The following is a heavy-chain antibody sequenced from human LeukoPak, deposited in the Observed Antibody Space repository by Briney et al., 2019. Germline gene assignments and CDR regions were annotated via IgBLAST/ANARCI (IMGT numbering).Heavy chain of an antibody. CDR2: IYYSGST. D-gene: IGHD6-19*01. V-gene: IGHV4-61*01. CDR3: ARRTYSSGWSNCVY. Sequence: SQSLSLTCTVSGASVSRGSYDWSWIRPPPRNGLEWIGYIYYSGSTNYNPSLKSQVTISVDTSKNQFSLKLSSVTSADTAVYYCARRTYSSGWSNCVYWGQGTLVTVSS. J-gene: IGHJ4*02. CDR1: GASVSRGSYD.